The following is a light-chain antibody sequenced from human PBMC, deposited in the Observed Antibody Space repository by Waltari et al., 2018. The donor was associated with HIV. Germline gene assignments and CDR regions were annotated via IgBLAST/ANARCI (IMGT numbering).Light chain of an antibody. CDR1: SGSVSTNYY. Sequence: QTVVTQEPSFSVSPGGTVTLTCGLSSGSVSTNYYPSWYQQTPGQAPRTLIYSTNTRSSVVPDRFSGSILGNKAALTITGAQAYDESDYYCVLYMGSGIWVFGGGTKLTVL. J-gene: IGLJ3*02. V-gene: IGLV8-61*01. CDR3: VLYMGSGIWV. CDR2: STN.